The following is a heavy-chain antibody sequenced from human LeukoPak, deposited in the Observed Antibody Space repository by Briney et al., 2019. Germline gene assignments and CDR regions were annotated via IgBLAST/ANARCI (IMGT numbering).Heavy chain of an antibody. Sequence: GGSLRLSCAASGFTFSSYGMHWVRQAPGKGLEWVAVISYDGSNKYYADSVKGRFTISRDNSKNTLYLQMNSLRAEDTAVYYCAKPLLPAARTTKGAFDIWGQGTMVTVSS. CDR2: ISYDGSNK. D-gene: IGHD2-2*01. CDR3: AKPLLPAARTTKGAFDI. CDR1: GFTFSSYG. J-gene: IGHJ3*02. V-gene: IGHV3-30*12.